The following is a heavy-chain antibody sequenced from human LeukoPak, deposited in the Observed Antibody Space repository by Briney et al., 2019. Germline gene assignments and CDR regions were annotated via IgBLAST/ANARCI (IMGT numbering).Heavy chain of an antibody. CDR1: GYSISSGYY. D-gene: IGHD5-18*01. V-gene: IGHV4-38-2*02. CDR2: IYYSGST. J-gene: IGHJ6*02. CDR3: ARDGGYSFLTYYYYGMDV. Sequence: SGTLSLTCTVSGYSISSGYYWGWIRQPPGKGLEWIGSIYYSGSTYYNPSLKSRVTISVDTSKNQFSLKLSSVTAADTAVYYCARDGGYSFLTYYYYGMDVWGQGTTVTVSS.